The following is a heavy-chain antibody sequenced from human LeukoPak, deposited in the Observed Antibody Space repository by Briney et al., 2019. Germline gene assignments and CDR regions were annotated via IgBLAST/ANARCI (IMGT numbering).Heavy chain of an antibody. Sequence: SETLSLTYAVYGGSFSGYYWSWIRQPPGKGLEWIGEINHSGRTNYNPSLKSRVTISVDTSKNQFSLKLSSVTAADTAVYYCARGRGVRGSLDYWGQGTLVTVSS. D-gene: IGHD3-10*01. J-gene: IGHJ4*02. CDR2: INHSGRT. CDR3: ARGRGVRGSLDY. CDR1: GGSFSGYY. V-gene: IGHV4-34*01.